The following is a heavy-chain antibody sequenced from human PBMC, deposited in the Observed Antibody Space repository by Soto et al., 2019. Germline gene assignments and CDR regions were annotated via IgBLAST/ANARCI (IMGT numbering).Heavy chain of an antibody. CDR1: GYSISTYY. D-gene: IGHD2-21*01. CDR2: VYYSGST. CDR3: ARTRMIESWIDY. J-gene: IGHJ4*01. V-gene: IGHV4-59*01. Sequence: PXETLSLTCDVSGYSISTYYWSWIRQPPGKGLEWIGYVYYSGSTLYNPSLESRVTLSIDMSKKQVSLKLNSVIAADTAVYYCARTRMIESWIDYWGQGNLVTVSS.